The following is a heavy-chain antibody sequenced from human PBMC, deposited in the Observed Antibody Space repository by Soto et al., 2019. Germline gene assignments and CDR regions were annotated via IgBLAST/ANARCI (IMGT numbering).Heavy chain of an antibody. J-gene: IGHJ6*02. CDR1: GFNFNNFA. CDR3: SRDLALRHNKNCCAMDV. D-gene: IGHD1-1*01. V-gene: IGHV3-64*02. CDR2: ISDSGGST. Sequence: GGSLRLSCAGSGFNFNNFAMHWVLQAPGPRLEYVSSISDSGGSTFHADSVKVGFTISRDDSKNTLSLEMSSLKVEDTDVYFCSRDLALRHNKNCCAMDVWGRGITVTVSS.